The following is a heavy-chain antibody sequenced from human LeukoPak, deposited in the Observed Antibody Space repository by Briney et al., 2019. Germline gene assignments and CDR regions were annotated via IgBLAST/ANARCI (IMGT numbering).Heavy chain of an antibody. V-gene: IGHV4-34*12. J-gene: IGHJ5*02. CDR1: GFTFSDYY. Sequence: PGGSLRLSCAASGFTFSDYYMSWIRQPPGKGLEWIGGIIYSGNTYYNPSLKSRVTISVDTTKNQFSLKLTSVTAADTAVYFCGRHFHGSRYVVDLWGQGTLVTVSS. CDR2: IIYSGNT. CDR3: GRHFHGSRYVVDL. D-gene: IGHD6-13*01.